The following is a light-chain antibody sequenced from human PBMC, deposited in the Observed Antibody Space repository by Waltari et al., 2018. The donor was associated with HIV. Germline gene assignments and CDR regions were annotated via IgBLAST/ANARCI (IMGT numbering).Light chain of an antibody. J-gene: IGLJ3*02. Sequence: QSALTQPASVSGSPGQSITMSCTGTSSDVRDNNYVSWYQQHPGKAPKLIIYEVTYRPSGVCDRFSGSKSGDTASLTISGLQAEDEADYYCSSYTNITTRLFGGGTRLTVL. CDR2: EVT. CDR1: SSDVRDNNY. CDR3: SSYTNITTRL. V-gene: IGLV2-14*01.